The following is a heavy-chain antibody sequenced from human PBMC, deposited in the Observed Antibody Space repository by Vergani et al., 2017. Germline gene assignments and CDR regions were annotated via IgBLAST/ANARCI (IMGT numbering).Heavy chain of an antibody. CDR2: INHSGST. V-gene: IGHV4-34*01. D-gene: IGHD6-13*01. Sequence: QVQLQQWGAGLLKPSETLSLTCAVYGGSFSGYYWSWIRQPPGKGLEWIGEINHSGSTNYNPSLKSRVTISVDTSKNQFSRKLSSVTAADTAVYYCARATPRPSSSFYNYWGQGTLVTVSS. CDR3: ARATPRPSSSFYNY. J-gene: IGHJ4*02. CDR1: GGSFSGYY.